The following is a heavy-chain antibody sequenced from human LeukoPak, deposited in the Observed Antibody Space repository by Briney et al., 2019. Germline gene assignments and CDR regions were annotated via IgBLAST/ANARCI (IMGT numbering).Heavy chain of an antibody. D-gene: IGHD1-26*01. Sequence: PGGSLRLSCAASGFTFNSYAMTWVRQAPGKGLEWVSGISGSGSYTYYADSVKGRFTISRDNSKNTLYLQMNSLRAEDTAVYYCAKDLPSIPAGEIDYWGQGTLVTVSS. CDR2: ISGSGSYT. J-gene: IGHJ4*02. V-gene: IGHV3-23*01. CDR1: GFTFNSYA. CDR3: AKDLPSIPAGEIDY.